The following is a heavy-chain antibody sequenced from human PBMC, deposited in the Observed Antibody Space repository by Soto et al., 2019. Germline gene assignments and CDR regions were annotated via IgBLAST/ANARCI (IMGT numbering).Heavy chain of an antibody. V-gene: IGHV1-18*01. CDR2: ISAYNGNT. Sequence: ASVKVSCKASGYTFTSYGISWVRQAPGQGLEWMGWISAYNGNTNYAQKLQGRVTMTTDTSTSTAYMELRSLRSDDTAVYYCGREGRYNWNYSNYYYYYMDVWGKGPPVTVPS. CDR1: GYTFTSYG. J-gene: IGHJ6*03. CDR3: GREGRYNWNYSNYYYYYMDV. D-gene: IGHD1-7*01.